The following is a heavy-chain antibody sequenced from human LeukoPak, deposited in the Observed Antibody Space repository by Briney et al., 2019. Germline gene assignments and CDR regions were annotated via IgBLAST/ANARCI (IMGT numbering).Heavy chain of an antibody. J-gene: IGHJ1*01. Sequence: GGSLRLSCAASGFTFSSYSMNWVRQAPGKGLEWVSSISSSSSYIYYADSVKGRFTISRDNSKNTLYLQMNSLRAEDTAVYYCASSSSLVFQHWGQGTLVTVSS. D-gene: IGHD3-16*01. CDR3: ASSSSLVFQH. V-gene: IGHV3-21*04. CDR2: ISSSSSYI. CDR1: GFTFSSYS.